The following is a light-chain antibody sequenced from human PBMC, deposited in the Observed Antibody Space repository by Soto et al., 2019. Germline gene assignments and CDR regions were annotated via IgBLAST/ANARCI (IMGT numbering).Light chain of an antibody. CDR1: QGIRND. Sequence: AVPITQSPSSLSASVGDTVTITCRTSQGIRNDLGWYQHRPGEAPKLLIYAASTLQSGVPSRFSGSGSGTDFTLTNSIQQPEYAATYYCLQADNYFGFGQGTRLEIK. CDR3: LQADNYFG. CDR2: AAS. J-gene: IGKJ5*01. V-gene: IGKV1-6*01.